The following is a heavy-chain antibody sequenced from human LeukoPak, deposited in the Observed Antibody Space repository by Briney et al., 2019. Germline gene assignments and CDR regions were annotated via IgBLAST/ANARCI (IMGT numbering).Heavy chain of an antibody. CDR3: ARDQYDTWSRRGNFDS. V-gene: IGHV3-7*03. D-gene: IGHD3-3*01. J-gene: IGHJ4*02. CDR2: IKLDGSEK. Sequence: PGGSLRLSCVASGFTFGKYWMRWVRQAPGKGLEWVANIKLDGSEKNYVDSVKGRFTISRDNTKNSLYLQMNSLRAEDTAVFYCARDQYDTWSRRGNFDSWGQGTLVTVSS. CDR1: GFTFGKYW.